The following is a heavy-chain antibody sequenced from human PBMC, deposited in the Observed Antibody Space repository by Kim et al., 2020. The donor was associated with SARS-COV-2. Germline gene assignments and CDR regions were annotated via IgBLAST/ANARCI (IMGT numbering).Heavy chain of an antibody. CDR2: ISYDGSNK. V-gene: IGHV3-30*18. Sequence: GGSLRLSCAASGFTFSSYGMHWVRQAPGKGLEWVAVISYDGSNKYYADSVKGRFTISRDNSKNTLYLQMNSLRAEDTAVYYCAKCPRRGLRNPYFDYWGQRTLVPVSS. CDR3: AKCPRRGLRNPYFDY. CDR1: GFTFSSYG. D-gene: IGHD3-16*01. J-gene: IGHJ4*02.